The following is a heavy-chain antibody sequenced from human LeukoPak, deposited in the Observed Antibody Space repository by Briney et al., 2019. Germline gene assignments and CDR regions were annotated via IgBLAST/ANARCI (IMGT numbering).Heavy chain of an antibody. CDR3: ARAMGATRTFDY. CDR2: IHYPGDT. Sequence: SETLSLTCTVSGGSISTYYWSWIRQPPGKGLEWIGFIHYPGDTNYNPSLRSRVTISVDKSKNQFSLKLSSVTAADTAVYYCARAMGATRTFDYWGQGTLVTVSS. V-gene: IGHV4-59*12. D-gene: IGHD1-26*01. J-gene: IGHJ4*02. CDR1: GGSISTYY.